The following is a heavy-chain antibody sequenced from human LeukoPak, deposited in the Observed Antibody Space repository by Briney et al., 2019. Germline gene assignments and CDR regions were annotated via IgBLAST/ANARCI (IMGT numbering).Heavy chain of an antibody. V-gene: IGHV3-74*01. Sequence: PGGSLRLSCAASGFTFSSDWMHWVRQGPGKGLVWVSRINGDGNKKLYADSVKGRFTISRDNAKSSLYLQVDSLRAEDTAVYYCARGKYSSGWADYWGQGTLVTVSS. J-gene: IGHJ4*02. CDR2: INGDGNKK. CDR1: GFTFSSDW. CDR3: ARGKYSSGWADY. D-gene: IGHD6-19*01.